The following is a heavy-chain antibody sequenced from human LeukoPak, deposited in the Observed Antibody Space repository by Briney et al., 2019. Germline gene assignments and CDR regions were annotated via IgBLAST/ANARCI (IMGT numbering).Heavy chain of an antibody. V-gene: IGHV3-30*02. Sequence: PGGSLRLSCAASGYTFSSYGMHWVRQAPGKGLEWVAFIRYDGSNKYYADSVKGRFTISKDNSENTLFLQMNSLRGEDTAVYYCARDLTETQWLGDYWGQGTLVTVSS. J-gene: IGHJ4*02. CDR2: IRYDGSNK. D-gene: IGHD5-12*01. CDR1: GYTFSSYG. CDR3: ARDLTETQWLGDY.